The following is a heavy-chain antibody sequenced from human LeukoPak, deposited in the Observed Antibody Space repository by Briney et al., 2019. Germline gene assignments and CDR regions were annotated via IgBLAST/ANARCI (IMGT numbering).Heavy chain of an antibody. D-gene: IGHD6-19*01. Sequence: PGGSLRLSCAASGFTVSSNYMSWVRQAPGKGLEWVSVIYSGGSTYYADSVKGRFTISRDNSKNTLYLQMNSLRAEDMAVYYCARAHDSSGWYVGSYYFDYWGQGTLVTVSS. J-gene: IGHJ4*02. V-gene: IGHV3-66*01. CDR2: IYSGGST. CDR3: ARAHDSSGWYVGSYYFDY. CDR1: GFTVSSNY.